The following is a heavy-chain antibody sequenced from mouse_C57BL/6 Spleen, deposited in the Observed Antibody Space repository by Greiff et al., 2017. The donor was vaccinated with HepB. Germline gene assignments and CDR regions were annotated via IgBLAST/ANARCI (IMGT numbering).Heavy chain of an antibody. CDR3: TSSPPLYYAMDY. V-gene: IGHV1-15*01. Sequence: VQLQQSGAELVRPGASVTLSCKASGYTFTDYEMHWVKQTPVHGLEWIGAIDPETGGTAYNQKFKGKAILTADKSSSTAYMELRSLTSEDSAVYYCTSSPPLYYAMDYWGQGTSVTVSS. CDR2: IDPETGGT. J-gene: IGHJ4*01. D-gene: IGHD6-1*01. CDR1: GYTFTDYE.